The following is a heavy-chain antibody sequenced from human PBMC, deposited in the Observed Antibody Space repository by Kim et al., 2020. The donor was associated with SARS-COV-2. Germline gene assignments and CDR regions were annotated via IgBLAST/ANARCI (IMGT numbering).Heavy chain of an antibody. V-gene: IGHV3-30*04. CDR1: GFTFSSYA. CDR2: ISYDGSNK. J-gene: IGHJ3*02. Sequence: GSLRLSCAASGFTFSSYAMHWVRQAPGKGLEWVAVISYDGSNKYYADSVKGRFTISRDNSKNTLYLQMNSLRAEDTAVYYCVLVVNSIWGQGTMVTVSS. CDR3: VLVVNSI. D-gene: IGHD3-22*01.